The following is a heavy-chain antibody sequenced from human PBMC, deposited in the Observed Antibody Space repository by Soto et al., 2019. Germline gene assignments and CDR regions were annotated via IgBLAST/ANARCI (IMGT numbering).Heavy chain of an antibody. CDR3: ARRLYYDSSGFEGGGMDV. J-gene: IGHJ6*02. Sequence: SETLSLTCTVSGGSISSSSYYWGWIRQPPGKGLEWIGSIYYSGSTYFNPSLKSRVTISVDTSKNQFSLKLSSVTAADTAVYYCARRLYYDSSGFEGGGMDVWGQGTTVTVSS. CDR1: GGSISSSSYY. D-gene: IGHD3-22*01. CDR2: IYYSGST. V-gene: IGHV4-39*01.